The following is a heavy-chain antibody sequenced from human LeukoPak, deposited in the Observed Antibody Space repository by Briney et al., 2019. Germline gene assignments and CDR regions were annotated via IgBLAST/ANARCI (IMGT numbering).Heavy chain of an antibody. CDR1: GVSISSSY. J-gene: IGHJ4*02. CDR3: ATGYSYGSASYYNFDS. D-gene: IGHD3-10*01. CDR2: IYYRGTT. V-gene: IGHV4-59*01. Sequence: SETLSLTCTVSGVSISSSYWSWIRQPPGKGLDWIGYIYYRGTTNYNPSLKSRVTISVATSKNHFSLNLSSVTAADTAVYYCATGYSYGSASYYNFDSWGQGTLVTVSS.